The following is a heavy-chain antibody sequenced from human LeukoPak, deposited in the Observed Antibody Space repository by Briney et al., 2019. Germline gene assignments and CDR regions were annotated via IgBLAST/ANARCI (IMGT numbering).Heavy chain of an antibody. D-gene: IGHD3-22*01. CDR2: FYYTGST. J-gene: IGHJ4*02. CDR3: ARLIYDSSVYSFDN. Sequence: SQTLSLTCTVSGGSINSGGYYWSWIRQLPGKGLEWIGYFYYTGSTYYNPSLKSRLTISVDTSKNQFSLRLSSVTAADTAVYYCARLIYDSSVYSFDNWGQGTLVTVSS. V-gene: IGHV4-31*03. CDR1: GGSINSGGYY.